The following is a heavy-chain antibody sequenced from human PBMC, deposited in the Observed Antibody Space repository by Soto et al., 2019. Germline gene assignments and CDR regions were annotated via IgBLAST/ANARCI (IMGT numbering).Heavy chain of an antibody. CDR2: VRGKATNYAT. D-gene: IGHD1-26*01. V-gene: IGHV3-73*01. CDR1: GFTFNDSA. CDR3: IRPSSQVSYASEGSLVTDY. J-gene: IGHJ4*01. Sequence: SGGSLRLSCAASGFTFNDSALNWVRQASGKGLEWVGRVRGKATNYATAYAASVKGRFTISRDESKNTAYLQMNSLKTEDTAVYYCIRPSSQVSYASEGSLVTDY.